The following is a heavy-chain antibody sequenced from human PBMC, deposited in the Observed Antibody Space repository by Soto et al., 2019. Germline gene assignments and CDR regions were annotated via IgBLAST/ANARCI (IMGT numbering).Heavy chain of an antibody. Sequence: TLSLTCTVSGGSIISGGYYWSWIRQHPGKGLEWIGYIYYSGSTYYNPSLKSRVTISVDTSKNQFSLKLSSVTAADTAVYYCARGSRIMITFGGVIVGEGWNWYFDLWGRGTLVTVSS. CDR3: ARGSRIMITFGGVIVGEGWNWYFDL. CDR1: GGSIISGGYY. CDR2: IYYSGST. D-gene: IGHD3-16*02. J-gene: IGHJ2*01. V-gene: IGHV4-31*03.